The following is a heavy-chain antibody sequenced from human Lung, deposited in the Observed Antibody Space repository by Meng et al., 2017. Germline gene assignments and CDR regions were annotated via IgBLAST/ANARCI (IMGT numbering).Heavy chain of an antibody. Sequence: LCVAVRLTPAESRYLTCVSSAGSLSVYYWSLIRQPPGNGLEWIAEINTSGSTNYTPSIESRATTAVDPSQNNLSLKLNSVTAADSAVYYCARGPTTMAHDFDSWGQGTLVTVSS. CDR3: ARGPTTMAHDFDS. D-gene: IGHD4-11*01. V-gene: IGHV4-34*01. J-gene: IGHJ4*02. CDR1: AGSLSVYY. CDR2: INTSGST.